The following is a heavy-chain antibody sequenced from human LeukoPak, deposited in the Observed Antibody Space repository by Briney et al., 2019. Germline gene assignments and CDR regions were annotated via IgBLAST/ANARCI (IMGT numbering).Heavy chain of an antibody. D-gene: IGHD1-7*01. CDR3: ARFLRNYWYSDY. CDR1: GFSFSNYE. J-gene: IGHJ4*02. V-gene: IGHV3-48*03. Sequence: PGGSLRLSCAASGFSFSNYEMHWVRQAPGKGLEWISQITSSNTIYYADSVKGRFTISRDNDMNSLFLQMNSLTDEDTAMYYCARFLRNYWYSDYWGQGTLVTVSS. CDR2: ITSSNTI.